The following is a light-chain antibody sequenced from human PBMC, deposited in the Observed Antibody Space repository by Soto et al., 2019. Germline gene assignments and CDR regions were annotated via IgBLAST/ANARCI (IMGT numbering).Light chain of an antibody. CDR3: QEYDNWPPEGT. Sequence: EIVLTQSPGTLSLSPGERATLSCRAIQSVNSNLAWFQQKPGQAPRLLIYAASTRATGVPARFSGSGSGTEFTLSINSLQSEDFAVYYCQEYDNWPPEGTFGQGTKVDIK. J-gene: IGKJ1*01. V-gene: IGKV3-15*01. CDR1: QSVNSN. CDR2: AAS.